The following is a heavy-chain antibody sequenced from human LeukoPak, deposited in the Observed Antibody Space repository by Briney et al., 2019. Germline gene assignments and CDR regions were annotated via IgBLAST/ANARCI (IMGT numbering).Heavy chain of an antibody. CDR2: IYYSGST. J-gene: IGHJ4*02. CDR1: GGSISSSSYY. CDR3: ARRGYCSSTSCES. D-gene: IGHD2-2*01. Sequence: SETLSLTCTVSGGSISSSSYYWGWIRQPPGKGLEWIGSIYYSGSTYYNPSLKSRVTISVDTSKNQLSLKLSSVTAADTAVYYCARRGYCSSTSCESWGQGTLVTVSS. V-gene: IGHV4-39*01.